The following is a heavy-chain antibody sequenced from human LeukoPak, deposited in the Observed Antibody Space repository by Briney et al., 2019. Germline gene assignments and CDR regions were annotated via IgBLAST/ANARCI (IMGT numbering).Heavy chain of an antibody. J-gene: IGHJ4*02. Sequence: AASVKVSCKASGYTFTSYAMHWVRQAPGQRLEWMGWINAGNGNTKYSQKFQGRVTITRDTSASTAYMELSSLRSEDTAVYYCASGCSGGSCYTRFDYWGQGTLVTVSS. V-gene: IGHV1-3*01. D-gene: IGHD2-15*01. CDR3: ASGCSGGSCYTRFDY. CDR2: INAGNGNT. CDR1: GYTFTSYA.